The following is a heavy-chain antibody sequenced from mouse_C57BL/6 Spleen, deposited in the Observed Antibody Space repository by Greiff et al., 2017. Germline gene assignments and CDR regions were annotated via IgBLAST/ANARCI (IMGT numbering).Heavy chain of an antibody. D-gene: IGHD2-4*01. Sequence: QVQLQQSGPGLVQPSQSLSITCTVSGFSLTSYGVHWVRQSPGKGLEWLGVIWRGGSTDYNAAFMSRLSITKDNSTSQVFFKMNSLQADDTAIYYCAKPYDYDAYYAMDYWGQGTSVTVSS. V-gene: IGHV2-5*01. J-gene: IGHJ4*01. CDR1: GFSLTSYG. CDR3: AKPYDYDAYYAMDY. CDR2: IWRGGST.